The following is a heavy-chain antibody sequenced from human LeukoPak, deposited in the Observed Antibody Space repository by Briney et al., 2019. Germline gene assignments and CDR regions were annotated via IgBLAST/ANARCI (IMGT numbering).Heavy chain of an antibody. V-gene: IGHV5-10-1*01. D-gene: IGHD3-22*01. CDR1: AYSFTNYW. CDR3: ARHSSVLNSFDP. J-gene: IGHJ5*02. Sequence: GESLRISCKGSAYSFTNYWISWVRQIPGKGLEWMGRIDPGDSQTNYSPSFQGHVTISADKSISTGYLQWSSLKASDTAMYYCARHSSVLNSFDPWGQGTLVTVSS. CDR2: IDPGDSQT.